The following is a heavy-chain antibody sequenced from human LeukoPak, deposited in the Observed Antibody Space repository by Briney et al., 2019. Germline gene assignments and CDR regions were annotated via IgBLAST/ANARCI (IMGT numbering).Heavy chain of an antibody. CDR3: ARRRDLYSGSYYPFDY. V-gene: IGHV5-51*01. CDR1: GYSFTSYW. J-gene: IGHJ4*02. D-gene: IGHD1-26*01. CDR2: IYPGDSDT. Sequence: GESLKISCKGSGYSFTSYWIGWVRQMPGKGLEWMGIIYPGDSDTRYSPSFQGQVTISADKSISTAYLQWSSLKASDTAMYYCARRRDLYSGSYYPFDYWGQGTLVAVSS.